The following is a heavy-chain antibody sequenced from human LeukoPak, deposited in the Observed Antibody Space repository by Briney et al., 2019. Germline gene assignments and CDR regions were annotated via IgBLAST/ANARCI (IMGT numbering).Heavy chain of an antibody. D-gene: IGHD2-15*01. J-gene: IGHJ5*02. CDR2: INPNSGGT. CDR1: GYTFTGHY. CDR3: ARGRYCSGGSCTKWFDP. V-gene: IGHV1-2*02. Sequence: ASVKVSCKASGYTFTGHYMHWVRQAPGQGLEWMGWINPNSGGTNYAQKFQGRVTMTRDTSISTAYMELSRLRSDDTAVYYCARGRYCSGGSCTKWFDPWGQGTLVTVSS.